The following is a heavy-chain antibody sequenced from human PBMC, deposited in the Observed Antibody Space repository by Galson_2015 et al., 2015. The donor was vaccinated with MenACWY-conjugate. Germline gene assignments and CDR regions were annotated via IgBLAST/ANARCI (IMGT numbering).Heavy chain of an antibody. CDR2: ISPGDSNT. Sequence: QSGAEVKKPGESLKISCKGSGYSFTTYWIGWVRQLPGKGLEWMGLISPGDSNTRYSPAFQGQVTISADKSISTAYLRWNSLQASDTAMYYCARHPPGGRGMDVWGQGTTVTVSS. CDR3: ARHPPGGRGMDV. J-gene: IGHJ6*02. D-gene: IGHD1-26*01. V-gene: IGHV5-51*01. CDR1: GYSFTTYW.